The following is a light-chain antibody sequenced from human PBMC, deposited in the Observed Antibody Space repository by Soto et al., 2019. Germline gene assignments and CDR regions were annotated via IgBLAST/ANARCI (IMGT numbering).Light chain of an antibody. CDR3: MQALQTRT. CDR2: LGS. Sequence: IVLTQYPLSLPVTPGEPASISCRSSQSLLHSNGYNYLDWYLQKPGQSPQLLIYLGSYRASGVPDRFSGSGSGTDFTLKISRVEAEDVGVYYCMQALQTRTFGQGTKVDIK. CDR1: QSLLHSNGYNY. J-gene: IGKJ1*01. V-gene: IGKV2-28*01.